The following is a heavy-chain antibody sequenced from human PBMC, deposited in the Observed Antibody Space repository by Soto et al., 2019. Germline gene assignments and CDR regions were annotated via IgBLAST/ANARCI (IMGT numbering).Heavy chain of an antibody. J-gene: IGHJ5*02. CDR1: GGSISSSQW. V-gene: IGHV4-4*02. CDR3: AIFTDWFDP. Sequence: SETLSLTCAVSGGSISSSQWWGWVRQSPGRGLEWIGEIYHSGSTNYNPSLYSRVTVSLDKSKNQFSLKLSSVTAADTAVYYCAIFTDWFDPWGQGTLVTVSS. CDR2: IYHSGST.